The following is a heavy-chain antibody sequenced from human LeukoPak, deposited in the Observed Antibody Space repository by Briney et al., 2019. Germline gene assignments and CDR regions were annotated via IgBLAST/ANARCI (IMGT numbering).Heavy chain of an antibody. V-gene: IGHV4-31*03. CDR2: IYYTGST. J-gene: IGHJ4*02. CDR3: ARSDQRWLYSDY. D-gene: IGHD5-24*01. CDR1: GGSISSGGYY. Sequence: SETQSLTCTVSGGSISSGGYYWTWIRQHPGKGLEWIGYIYYTGSTFFNPSLKSRVIISVDTSKNQFSLKLSSVTAADTAVYYCARSDQRWLYSDYWGQGTLVTVSS.